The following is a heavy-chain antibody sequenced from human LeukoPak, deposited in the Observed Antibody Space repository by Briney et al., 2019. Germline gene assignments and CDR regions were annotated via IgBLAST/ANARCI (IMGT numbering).Heavy chain of an antibody. CDR2: ISSSGSTI. CDR1: GFTFSDSY. J-gene: IGHJ4*02. Sequence: GGSLRLSCAASGFTFSDSYMSWIRQAPGKGLEYISYISSSGSTIYYADSVKGRFTLSRDNAKNSLSLEMNSLRAEDTAVYYCARGKFSFDYWGQGTLVTVSS. CDR3: ARGKFSFDY. V-gene: IGHV3-11*01.